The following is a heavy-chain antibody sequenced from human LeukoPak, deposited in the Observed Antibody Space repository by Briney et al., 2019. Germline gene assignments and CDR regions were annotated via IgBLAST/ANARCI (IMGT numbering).Heavy chain of an antibody. CDR3: ARGYYDSSDFEYFHH. J-gene: IGHJ1*01. Sequence: ASVKVSCKASGYTFTGYYMHWVRQAPGQGLEWMGWINPNSGGTNYAQKFQGRVTMTRDTSISTAFMELSRLTSDDTAVYYCARGYYDSSDFEYFHHWGRGTLVTVSS. V-gene: IGHV1-2*02. CDR1: GYTFTGYY. CDR2: INPNSGGT. D-gene: IGHD3-22*01.